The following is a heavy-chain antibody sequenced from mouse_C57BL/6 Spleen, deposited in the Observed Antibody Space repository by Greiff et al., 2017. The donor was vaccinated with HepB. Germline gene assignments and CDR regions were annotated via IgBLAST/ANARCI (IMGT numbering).Heavy chain of an antibody. J-gene: IGHJ3*01. Sequence: EVQLVESGGGLVQPGGSMKLSCAASGFTFSDAWMDWVRQSPEKGLEWVAEIRNKANNHATYYAESVKGRFTISRDDSKSSVYLQMNSLRAEDTGIYYCTRTDYYDGYYWFAYWGQGTLVTVSA. CDR2: IRNKANNHAT. D-gene: IGHD2-3*01. V-gene: IGHV6-6*01. CDR1: GFTFSDAW. CDR3: TRTDYYDGYYWFAY.